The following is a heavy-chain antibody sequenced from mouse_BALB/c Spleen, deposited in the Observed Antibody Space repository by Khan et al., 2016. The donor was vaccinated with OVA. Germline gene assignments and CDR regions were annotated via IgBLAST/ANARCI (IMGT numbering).Heavy chain of an antibody. CDR2: INPTSGYT. Sequence: QVQLQQSGAELAKPGASVKMSCKASGYTFTSYWTHWIKQRPGQGLEWIGYINPTSGYTDYNQKFKDKATLTADKSSSTAYMQLNSLTSDDSAVYYCARDRIDYWGQGTTLTVSA. V-gene: IGHV1-7*01. J-gene: IGHJ2*01. CDR3: ARDRIDY. CDR1: GYTFTSYW.